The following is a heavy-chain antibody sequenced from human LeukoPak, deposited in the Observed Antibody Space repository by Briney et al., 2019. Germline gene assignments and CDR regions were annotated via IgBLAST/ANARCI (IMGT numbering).Heavy chain of an antibody. D-gene: IGHD6-19*01. Sequence: GGSLRLSCAASGFTFSTYSMNWVRQSPGKGLEWVSYISSSSSTIYYADSVKGRFTISRDNAKNSLYLQMNSLRAEDTAVYYCGREWQWLVDYWGQGTLVTASS. J-gene: IGHJ4*02. CDR1: GFTFSTYS. CDR2: ISSSSSTI. V-gene: IGHV3-48*01. CDR3: GREWQWLVDY.